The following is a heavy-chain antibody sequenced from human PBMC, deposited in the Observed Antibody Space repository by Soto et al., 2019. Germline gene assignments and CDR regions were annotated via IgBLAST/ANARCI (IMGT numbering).Heavy chain of an antibody. CDR3: ARAQVSRAAGNYYYYYGMDV. CDR1: GYTFTSYA. J-gene: IGHJ6*02. Sequence: ASVKVSCKASGYTFTSYAMHWVRQAPGQRLEWMGWINAGNGNTKYSQKFQGRVTITRDTSASTAYMELSSLRSEDTAVYYCARAQVSRAAGNYYYYYGMDVWGQGTTVTVSS. V-gene: IGHV1-3*01. D-gene: IGHD6-13*01. CDR2: INAGNGNT.